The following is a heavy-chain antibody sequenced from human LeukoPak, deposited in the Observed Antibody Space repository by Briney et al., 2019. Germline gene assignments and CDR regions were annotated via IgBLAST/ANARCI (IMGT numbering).Heavy chain of an antibody. V-gene: IGHV1-46*01. CDR1: GYTFTSYY. J-gene: IGHJ4*02. Sequence: ASVKVSCKASGYTFTSYYMDCVRQAPGQGLEWMGIINPSGGSTSYAQKFQGRVTMTRDTSTSTVYMELRSLRSDDTAVYYCASEWGLYDYVWGSYRPQYYFDYWGQGTLVTVSS. CDR3: ASEWGLYDYVWGSYRPQYYFDY. D-gene: IGHD3-16*02. CDR2: INPSGGST.